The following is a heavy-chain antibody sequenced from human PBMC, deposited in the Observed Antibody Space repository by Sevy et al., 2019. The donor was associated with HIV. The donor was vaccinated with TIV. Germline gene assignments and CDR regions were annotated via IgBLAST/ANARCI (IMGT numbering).Heavy chain of an antibody. CDR2: ITSSGDTI. D-gene: IGHD4-4*01. CDR1: GFTFSDYY. CDR3: AREYDYSHYAFDY. V-gene: IGHV3-11*01. J-gene: IGHJ4*02. Sequence: GGSLRLSCAASGFTFSDYYMTWIRQAPGKGLEWVAYITSSGDTIYYADSVKGRFTISRDNAKNSLYLQMNNLRAEDTAVYYCAREYDYSHYAFDYWGQGTLVTVSP.